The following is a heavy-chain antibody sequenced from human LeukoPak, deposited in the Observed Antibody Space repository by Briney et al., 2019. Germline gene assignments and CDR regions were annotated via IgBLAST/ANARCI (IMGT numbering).Heavy chain of an antibody. CDR3: AKDHRSGGSRFDP. D-gene: IGHD2-15*01. CDR1: GFTFSSYS. V-gene: IGHV3-21*01. J-gene: IGHJ5*02. CDR2: ISSSSSYI. Sequence: GGSLRLSCAASGFTFSSYSMNWVRQAPGKGLEWVSSISSSSSYIYYADSVKGRFTISRDNSKNTLYLQMNSLRAEDTAVYYCAKDHRSGGSRFDPWGQGTLVTVSS.